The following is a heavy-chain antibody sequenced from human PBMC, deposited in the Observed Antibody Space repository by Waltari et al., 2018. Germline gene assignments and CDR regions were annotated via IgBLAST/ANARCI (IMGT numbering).Heavy chain of an antibody. CDR3: ARHHITIVGVVIPFDP. CDR2: IYYSGSP. Sequence: QLQLQESGPGLVKPSETLSLPCTVSGGSISSSSYYWGWIRQPPGKGLEWIGSIYYSGSPYYNPSLKGRVTISVDTSKNQFSLKLSSVTAADTAVYYCARHHITIVGVVIPFDPWGQGTLVTVSS. V-gene: IGHV4-39*01. CDR1: GGSISSSSYY. J-gene: IGHJ5*02. D-gene: IGHD3-3*01.